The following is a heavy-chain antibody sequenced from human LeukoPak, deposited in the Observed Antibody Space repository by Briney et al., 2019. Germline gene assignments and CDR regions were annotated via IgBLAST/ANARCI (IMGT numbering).Heavy chain of an antibody. CDR2: IYTSGST. Sequence: SETLSLTCTISGGSISTYHWSWIRQPAGKGLEWIGRIYTSGSTDYNPSLTTRVTMSVDTSKNQFSLNLNSVTAADTAVYYCARESLNYGGNRILDYWGQGALVIVSS. J-gene: IGHJ4*02. D-gene: IGHD4-23*01. V-gene: IGHV4-4*07. CDR1: GGSISTYH. CDR3: ARESLNYGGNRILDY.